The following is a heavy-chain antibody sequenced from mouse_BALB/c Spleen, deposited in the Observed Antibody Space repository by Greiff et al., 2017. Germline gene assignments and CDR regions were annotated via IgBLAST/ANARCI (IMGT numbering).Heavy chain of an antibody. Sequence: VQLQQSGPELVKPGASVKISCKASGYSFTGYFMNWVMQSHGKSLEWIGRINPYNGDTFYNQKFKGKATLTVDKSSSTAHMELRSLESEDSAVYYCAKSYYYGSSYAMDYWGQGTSVTVSS. CDR3: AKSYYYGSSYAMDY. D-gene: IGHD1-1*01. V-gene: IGHV1-20*02. CDR1: GYSFTGYF. J-gene: IGHJ4*01. CDR2: INPYNGDT.